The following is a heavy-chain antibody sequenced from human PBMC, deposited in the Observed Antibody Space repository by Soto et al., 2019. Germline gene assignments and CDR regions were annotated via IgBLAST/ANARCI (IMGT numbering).Heavy chain of an antibody. D-gene: IGHD1-26*01. CDR3: AKDRESYWGYYYSCMDV. CDR1: GFTFSSYA. J-gene: IGHJ6*02. Sequence: GSLRLSCAASGFTFSSYAMSWVRQAPGKGLEWVSAISGSGGSTYYADSVKGRFTISRDNSKNTLYLQMNSLRAEDTAVYYCAKDRESYWGYYYSCMDVWGQGTTVTVSS. V-gene: IGHV3-23*01. CDR2: ISGSGGST.